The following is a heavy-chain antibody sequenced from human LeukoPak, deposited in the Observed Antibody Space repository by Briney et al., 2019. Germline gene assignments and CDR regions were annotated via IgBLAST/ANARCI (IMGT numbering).Heavy chain of an antibody. CDR2: ISAYNGNT. V-gene: IGHV1-18*01. J-gene: IGHJ4*02. CDR1: GYTFTSYS. Sequence: ASVKVSCKASGYTFTSYSISWVRQAPGQGLEWMGWISAYNGNTNYAQKLQGRVTMTTDTSTSTAYMELRSLRSDDTAVYYCARVTKGYGGFDYWGQGALVTVSS. D-gene: IGHD4-23*01. CDR3: ARVTKGYGGFDY.